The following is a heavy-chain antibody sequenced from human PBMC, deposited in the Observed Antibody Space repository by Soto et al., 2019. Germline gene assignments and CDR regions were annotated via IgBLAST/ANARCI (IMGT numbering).Heavy chain of an antibody. CDR1: GGSISSSSYY. Sequence: SETLSLTCTVSGGSISSSSYYWGWIRQPPGKGLEWIGEINHSGSTNYNPSLKSRVTISVDTSKNQFSLKLSSVTAADTAVYYCARGRTLSGYDPPGKKSYSFDSWGQGTLVTVSS. D-gene: IGHD5-12*01. CDR3: ARGRTLSGYDPPGKKSYSFDS. J-gene: IGHJ4*02. CDR2: INHSGST. V-gene: IGHV4-39*07.